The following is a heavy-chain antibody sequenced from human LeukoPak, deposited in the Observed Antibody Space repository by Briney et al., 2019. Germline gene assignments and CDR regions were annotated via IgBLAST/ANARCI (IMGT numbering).Heavy chain of an antibody. CDR3: ARGGGSYYMDV. CDR1: GYSISSGYY. V-gene: IGHV4-38-2*02. CDR2: INHSGST. Sequence: PSETLSLTCTVSGYSISSGYYWTWIRQPPGKGLEWIGEINHSGSTNYNPSLKSRVTISVDTSKNQFSLRLNSVTAADTAVYYCARGGGSYYMDVWGKGPTVTVSS. D-gene: IGHD4-23*01. J-gene: IGHJ6*03.